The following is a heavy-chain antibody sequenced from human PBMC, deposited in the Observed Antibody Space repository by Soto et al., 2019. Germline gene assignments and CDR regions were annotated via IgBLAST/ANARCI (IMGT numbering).Heavy chain of an antibody. Sequence: EVQVVESGGGLVQPGGSLRLSCAASGFSVTSNYMNWVRQAPGKGLEWVSIIDIGGNTYYADSVKDRFTISRDNSRNTLYLHMDSMRAEDTAVYYCARGRGSTGYLGREHYFDHGGQGTLVTVSP. J-gene: IGHJ4*02. CDR2: IDIGGNT. CDR1: GFSVTSNY. V-gene: IGHV3-66*01. CDR3: ARGRGSTGYLGREHYFDH. D-gene: IGHD2-2*01.